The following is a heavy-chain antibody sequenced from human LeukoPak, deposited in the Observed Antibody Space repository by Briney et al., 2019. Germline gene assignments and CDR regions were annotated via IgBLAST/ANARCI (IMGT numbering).Heavy chain of an antibody. CDR2: IDYSGST. Sequence: SETLSLTCTVSGGSISSGTYYWGWIRQTPGRGLEWIASIDYSGSTYYNPSLKSRVTISIDTSKNQFSLRLSSVTAADSALYYCARVRWEPLHWGPGHYVDYWGQGALVTVSS. CDR1: GGSISSGTYY. V-gene: IGHV4-39*07. CDR3: ARVRWEPLHWGPGHYVDY. J-gene: IGHJ4*02. D-gene: IGHD1-26*01.